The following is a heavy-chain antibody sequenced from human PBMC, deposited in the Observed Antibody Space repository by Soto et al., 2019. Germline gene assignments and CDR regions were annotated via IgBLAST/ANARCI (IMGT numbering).Heavy chain of an antibody. D-gene: IGHD1-26*01. J-gene: IGHJ4*02. CDR1: GFIFSNFW. Sequence: EVQLVESGRGLVQPGGSLRLSCAASGFIFSNFWMSWVRQAPGKGLEWVANIKEDGSEKYHVDSVKGRFTISRDNVKNLMYLQMDSLRAEDTAVYKCVRGGSHSFDYCGQGTLVTVSS. CDR2: IKEDGSEK. V-gene: IGHV3-7*05. CDR3: VRGGSHSFDY.